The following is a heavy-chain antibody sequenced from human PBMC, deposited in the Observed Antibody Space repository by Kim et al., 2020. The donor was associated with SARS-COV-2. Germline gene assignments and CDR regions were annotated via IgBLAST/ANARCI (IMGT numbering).Heavy chain of an antibody. D-gene: IGHD3-16*01. J-gene: IGHJ4*02. Sequence: ASVKVSCKASGDTPTIYGFAWVRQAAGQGLEWIGWIGVDYDLKDITQRFQGRVTLTTDTSKTTVYMELRNLRIDDSAVYFCASVDYWGSAPDYWSQGTVVTVSS. V-gene: IGHV1-18*01. CDR2: IGVDYDLK. CDR1: GDTPTIYG. CDR3: ASVDYWGSAPDY.